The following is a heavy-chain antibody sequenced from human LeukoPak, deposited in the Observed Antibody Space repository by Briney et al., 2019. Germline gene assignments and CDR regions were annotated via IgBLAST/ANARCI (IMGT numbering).Heavy chain of an antibody. J-gene: IGHJ5*02. CDR2: IHHSGGT. Sequence: PSETLSLTCTVSGYSISSGYYWGWIRQPLGKGLEWIESIHHSGGTYYNPSLKSRVTITVDTSKNQFSLKLSSVTAADTAVYYCARERGYCSGGSCNWFDPWGQGTLVTVSS. D-gene: IGHD2-15*01. V-gene: IGHV4-38-2*02. CDR1: GYSISSGYY. CDR3: ARERGYCSGGSCNWFDP.